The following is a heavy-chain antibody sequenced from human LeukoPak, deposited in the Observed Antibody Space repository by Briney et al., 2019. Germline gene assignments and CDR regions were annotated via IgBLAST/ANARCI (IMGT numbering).Heavy chain of an antibody. CDR3: AKIRASYYDSSGLPDY. V-gene: IGHV4-4*07. CDR2: IYSSGST. J-gene: IGHJ4*02. Sequence: SETLSLTCTVSGGSISSYYWSWIRQPAGKGLEWIGRIYSSGSTNYNSSLKRRVTMSVDTSKNQFSLKLSSVTAADTAVYYCAKIRASYYDSSGLPDYWGQGTLVTVSS. D-gene: IGHD3-22*01. CDR1: GGSISSYY.